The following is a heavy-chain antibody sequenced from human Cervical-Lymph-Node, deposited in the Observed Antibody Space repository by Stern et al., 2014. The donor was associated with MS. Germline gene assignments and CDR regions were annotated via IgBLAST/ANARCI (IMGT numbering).Heavy chain of an antibody. CDR1: GFTLSTHG. V-gene: IGHV3-33*01. Sequence: MQLVESGGGVVQPGRSLRLSCAASGFTLSTHGMHWVRQAPGKGLEWVAFIWHDGGNELYADSLKGRFTVSRDNSKNTLYLQMNRLRAEDTAVYYCARDFIGPLSHYQCGMDVWGQGTTVTVSS. CDR3: ARDFIGPLSHYQCGMDV. J-gene: IGHJ6*02. D-gene: IGHD2-2*01. CDR2: IWHDGGNE.